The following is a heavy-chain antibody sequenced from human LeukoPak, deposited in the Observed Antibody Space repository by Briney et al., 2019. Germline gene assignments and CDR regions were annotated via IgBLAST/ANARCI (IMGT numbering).Heavy chain of an antibody. J-gene: IGHJ2*01. CDR2: ILHDRSNK. V-gene: IGHV3-30*04. D-gene: IGHD2-2*01. CDR3: ARGDCNSPSCPTAEYWYFDL. Sequence: GGSLRLSCAASAFTFSSFAMHWVRQAPGKGLEWVAVILHDRSNKWYADSVKGRFTISRDNSKNTLYLQMNSLRAEDTAVYYCARGDCNSPSCPTAEYWYFDLWGRGTLVTVSS. CDR1: AFTFSSFA.